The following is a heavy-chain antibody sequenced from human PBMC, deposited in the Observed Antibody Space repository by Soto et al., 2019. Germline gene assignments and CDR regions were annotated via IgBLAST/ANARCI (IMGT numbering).Heavy chain of an antibody. V-gene: IGHV4-61*01. J-gene: IGHJ4*02. CDR1: GGSVRSDSFY. CDR3: ARARYDNRGYYAENYPDY. Sequence: SETLSLTCTVSGGSVRSDSFYWSWIRQPPGKGLEWIAFIYHSGSTNYNPSLNSRVTISVDTSKNRFSLKLTSVTAADTAIYYCARARYDNRGYYAENYPDYWGQGNLVTVSS. D-gene: IGHD3-22*01. CDR2: IYHSGST.